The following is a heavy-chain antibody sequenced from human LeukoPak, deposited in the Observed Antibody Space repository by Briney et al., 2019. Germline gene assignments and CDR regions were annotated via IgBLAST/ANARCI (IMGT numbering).Heavy chain of an antibody. Sequence: GGSLRLSCAASGFTFSSYEMNWVRQAPGKGLEWVSYISSSGSTIYYADSVKGRFTISKDNAKNSLYLQMDSLRAEDTAVYYCARAQVGYNWFDPWGQGTLVTVSS. J-gene: IGHJ5*02. CDR3: ARAQVGYNWFDP. CDR1: GFTFSSYE. D-gene: IGHD1-26*01. V-gene: IGHV3-48*03. CDR2: ISSSGSTI.